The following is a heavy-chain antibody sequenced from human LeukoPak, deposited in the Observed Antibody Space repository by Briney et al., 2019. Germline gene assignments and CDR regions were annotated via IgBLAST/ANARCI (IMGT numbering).Heavy chain of an antibody. D-gene: IGHD4-17*01. CDR2: FDPEDGET. CDR3: ATGPTVTLGFDY. V-gene: IGHV1-24*01. CDR1: GYTLTELS. Sequence: ASVTVSCKVSGYTLTELSMHWVRQAPGKGLEWMGGFDPEDGETIYAQKFQGRVTMTEDTSTDTAYMELSSLRSEDTAVYYCATGPTVTLGFDYWGQGTLVTVSS. J-gene: IGHJ4*02.